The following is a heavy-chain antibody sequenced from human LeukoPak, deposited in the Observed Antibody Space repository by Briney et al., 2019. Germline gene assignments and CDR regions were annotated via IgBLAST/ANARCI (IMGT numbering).Heavy chain of an antibody. Sequence: GGSLRLSCAASGFTFSSYEMNWVRQAPGKGLEWVSYISSSGGTIYYADSVKGRFTISRDNAKNSLYLQMNSLRAEDTAVYYCARAVLYYYYGMDVWGQGTTVTISS. CDR1: GFTFSSYE. CDR2: ISSSGGTI. J-gene: IGHJ6*02. V-gene: IGHV3-48*03. CDR3: ARAVLYYYYGMDV.